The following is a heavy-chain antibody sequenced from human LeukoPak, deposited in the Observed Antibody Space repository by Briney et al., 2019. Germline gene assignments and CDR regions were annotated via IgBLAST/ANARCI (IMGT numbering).Heavy chain of an antibody. CDR3: ARVAVTPILYYYYYYMDV. CDR2: IKQDGSEK. J-gene: IGHJ6*03. CDR1: GFTFDDYG. V-gene: IGHV3-7*01. D-gene: IGHD2-21*02. Sequence: GGSLRLSCAASGFTFDDYGMSWVRQAPGKGLEWVANIKQDGSEKYYVDSVKGRFTISRDNAKNSLYLQMNSLRAEDTAVYYCARVAVTPILYYYYYYMDVWGKGTTVTVSS.